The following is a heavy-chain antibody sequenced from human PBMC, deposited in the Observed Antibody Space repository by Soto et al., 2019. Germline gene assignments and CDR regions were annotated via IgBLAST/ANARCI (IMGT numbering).Heavy chain of an antibody. CDR3: ARGYDFWSGYYTGYGYFQH. V-gene: IGHV1-8*01. Sequence: QVQLVQSGAEVKKPGASVKVSCKASGYTFTSYDINWVRQATGQGLEWMGWMNPNSGNTGYAQKFQGRVTMTRNTSISTAYMELSSLRSEDTAVHYCARGYDFWSGYYTGYGYFQHWGQGTLVTVSS. D-gene: IGHD3-3*01. CDR2: MNPNSGNT. J-gene: IGHJ1*01. CDR1: GYTFTSYD.